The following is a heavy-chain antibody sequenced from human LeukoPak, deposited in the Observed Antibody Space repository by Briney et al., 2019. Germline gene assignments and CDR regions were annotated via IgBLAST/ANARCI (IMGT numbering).Heavy chain of an antibody. Sequence: HGESLKISCKGSGYSFTSYWISWVRQTPGKGLEWMGRIDPSDSYTNYSPSFQGQVTISADKSISTAYLQWSSLKASDTAMYYCATLVGYGSFFDYWGQGTLVTVSS. D-gene: IGHD3-10*01. CDR3: ATLVGYGSFFDY. V-gene: IGHV5-10-1*04. CDR2: IDPSDSYT. CDR1: GYSFTSYW. J-gene: IGHJ4*02.